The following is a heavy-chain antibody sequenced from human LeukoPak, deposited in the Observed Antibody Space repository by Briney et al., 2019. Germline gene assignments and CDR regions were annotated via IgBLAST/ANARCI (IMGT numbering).Heavy chain of an antibody. CDR1: GFTFSSYW. V-gene: IGHV3-7*03. CDR3: VGVGGLDI. Sequence: GGSLRLSCAASGFTFSSYWMNWARQAPGKGLEWVASINHNGNVNYYVDSVKGRFTISRDNAKNSLYLQMSNLRAEDTAVYFCVGVGGLDIWGQGARVPVSS. J-gene: IGHJ6*02. CDR2: INHNGNVN.